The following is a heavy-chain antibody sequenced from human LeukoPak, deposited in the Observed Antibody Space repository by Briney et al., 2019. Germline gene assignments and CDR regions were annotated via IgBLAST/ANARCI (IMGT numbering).Heavy chain of an antibody. J-gene: IGHJ3*02. Sequence: SETLSLTCTVSGGSISSGSYHWSWMRQPAGQGLEWIGRIYTSGSTNYNPSLKSRVTMSVDTSKNQFSMKLSSVTAAHTAVYYCARDHCLKPRQADYDILTGYYIGGDRAFDIWGQGTMVTVSS. V-gene: IGHV4-61*02. CDR3: ARDHCLKPRQADYDILTGYYIGGDRAFDI. CDR2: IYTSGST. CDR1: GGSISSGSYH. D-gene: IGHD3-9*01.